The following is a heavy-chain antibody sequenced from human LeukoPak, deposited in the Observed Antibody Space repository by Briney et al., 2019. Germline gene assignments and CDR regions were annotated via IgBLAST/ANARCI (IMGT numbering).Heavy chain of an antibody. CDR3: ARGKNYYDSSGYYPWGYYYYYMDV. D-gene: IGHD3-22*01. J-gene: IGHJ6*03. CDR1: GGSISSSSYY. V-gene: IGHV4-39*07. CDR2: IFYSGST. Sequence: SETLSLTCTVSGGSISSSSYYWGWIRQPPGKGLEWIGTIFYSGSTYYNPSLKSRVTVSVDTSKNQFSLKLSSVTAADTAVYYCARGKNYYDSSGYYPWGYYYYYMDVWGKGTTVTVSS.